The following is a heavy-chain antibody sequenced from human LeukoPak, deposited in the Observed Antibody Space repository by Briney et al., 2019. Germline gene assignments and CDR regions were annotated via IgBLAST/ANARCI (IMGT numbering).Heavy chain of an antibody. D-gene: IGHD3-3*01. CDR2: IKQDGSEE. CDR1: GFTFSSYW. Sequence: GGSLRLSCAASGFTFSSYWMSWVRQAPGKGLEWVANIKQDGSEEYYVDSVKGRFTISRDNAKNSLYLQMNSLRAEDTAVYYCAREPGDFWSGYYDHYYYYYMDVWGKGTTVTISS. V-gene: IGHV3-7*01. CDR3: AREPGDFWSGYYDHYYYYYMDV. J-gene: IGHJ6*03.